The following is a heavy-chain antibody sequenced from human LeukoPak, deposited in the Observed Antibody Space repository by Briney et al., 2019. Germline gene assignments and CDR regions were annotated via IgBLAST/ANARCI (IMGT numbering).Heavy chain of an antibody. CDR2: IYHSGST. D-gene: IGHD3-10*01. V-gene: IGHV4-38-2*01. CDR1: GYSIGSGYY. Sequence: SETLSLTCAVSGYSIGSGYYWGWIRQPPGKGLEWIGSIYHSGSTYYNPSLKSRVTISVDTSKNQFSLKLSSVTAADTAVYYCARGRITMVRGVMGQYYFDYWGQGTLVTVSS. CDR3: ARGRITMVRGVMGQYYFDY. J-gene: IGHJ4*02.